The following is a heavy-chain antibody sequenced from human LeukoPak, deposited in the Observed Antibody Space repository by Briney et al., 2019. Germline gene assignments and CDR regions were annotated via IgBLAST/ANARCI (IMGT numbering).Heavy chain of an antibody. D-gene: IGHD2-2*01. CDR3: ARLPAYCSSTSCYYDY. CDR2: ISWNSGNI. Sequence: GGSLRLSCAASGFTFDDYAMHWVRQAAGKGLEWVSGISWNSGNIGYADSVKGRFTISRDNAKNSLYLQMNSLRAEDTALYYCARLPAYCSSTSCYYDYWGQGTLVTVSS. CDR1: GFTFDDYA. V-gene: IGHV3-9*01. J-gene: IGHJ4*02.